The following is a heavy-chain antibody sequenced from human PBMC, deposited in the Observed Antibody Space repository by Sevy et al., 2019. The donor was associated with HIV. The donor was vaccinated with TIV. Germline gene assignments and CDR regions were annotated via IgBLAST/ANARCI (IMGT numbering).Heavy chain of an antibody. Sequence: ASVKASCKASGYTFTGYYMRWVRQAPGQGLEWMGLINPSGGSTSYAQKFQGRVTMTRATSTRTVYMELTNLRSEDTAVYYCARGYGDLDYWGQGTLVTVSS. V-gene: IGHV1-46*01. CDR1: GYTFTGYY. CDR3: ARGYGDLDY. J-gene: IGHJ4*02. D-gene: IGHD5-18*01. CDR2: INPSGGST.